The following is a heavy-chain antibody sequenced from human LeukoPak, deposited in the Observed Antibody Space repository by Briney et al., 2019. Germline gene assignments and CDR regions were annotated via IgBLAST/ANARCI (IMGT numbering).Heavy chain of an antibody. CDR3: ARGSPLHYDFWSGYYKDYYYYYGMDV. Sequence: GASVTVSCKASGYTFTSYDINWVRQATGQGLEWMGWMNPNSGNTGYAQKFQGRVTMHRNTSISTAYMELSSLRSEDTAVYYCARGSPLHYDFWSGYYKDYYYYYGMDVWGQGTTVTVSS. V-gene: IGHV1-8*01. J-gene: IGHJ6*02. D-gene: IGHD3-3*01. CDR2: MNPNSGNT. CDR1: GYTFTSYD.